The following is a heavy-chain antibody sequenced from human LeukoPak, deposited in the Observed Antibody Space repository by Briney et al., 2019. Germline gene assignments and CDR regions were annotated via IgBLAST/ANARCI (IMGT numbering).Heavy chain of an antibody. D-gene: IGHD2-2*01. J-gene: IGHJ4*02. CDR3: ARNSLCSSTSCYSHFDY. V-gene: IGHV1-46*03. CDR2: INPSGGST. Sequence: ASVKVSCKASGYTFTSYYMHWVRQAPGQGLEWMGIINPSGGSTSYAQKFQGRVTMTRDTSTSTAHMELSSLRSEDTAVYYCARNSLCSSTSCYSHFDYWGQGTLVTVSS. CDR1: GYTFTSYY.